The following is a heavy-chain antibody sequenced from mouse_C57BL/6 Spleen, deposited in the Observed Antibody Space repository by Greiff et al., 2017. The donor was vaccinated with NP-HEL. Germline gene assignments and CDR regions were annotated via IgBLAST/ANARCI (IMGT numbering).Heavy chain of an antibody. CDR3: ARGSITTVAPFAY. CDR1: GYSFTDYN. D-gene: IGHD1-1*01. Sequence: VQLQQSGPELVKPGASVKLSCKASGYSFTDYNMNWVKQSNGKSLEWIGVINPNYGTTCYNQKFKGKATLTVDQSSSTAYMQLHSLTSEDSAVFDGARGSITTVAPFAYWGQGTLVTVSS. CDR2: INPNYGTT. V-gene: IGHV1-39*01. J-gene: IGHJ3*01.